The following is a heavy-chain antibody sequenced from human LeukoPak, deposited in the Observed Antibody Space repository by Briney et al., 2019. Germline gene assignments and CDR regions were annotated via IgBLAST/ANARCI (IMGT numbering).Heavy chain of an antibody. CDR3: ARALAPGAFDI. CDR2: IYPGDSDT. D-gene: IGHD3-3*02. Sequence: GGSLQISCQGSGSLFTRYWIGWVRQVTGKGLEWMGIIYPGDSDTRYSPSFQGQVTISADKPISTAYLQWSSLKASDTAMYYCARALAPGAFDIWGQGTMVTVSS. V-gene: IGHV5-51*01. CDR1: GSLFTRYW. J-gene: IGHJ3*02.